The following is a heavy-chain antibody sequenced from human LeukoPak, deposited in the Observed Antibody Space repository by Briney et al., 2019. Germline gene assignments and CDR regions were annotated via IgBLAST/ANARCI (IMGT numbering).Heavy chain of an antibody. V-gene: IGHV1-69*06. Sequence: SVKVSCKASGGTFSSYAISWVRQAPGQGLEWMGGIIPIFGTANYAQKFQGRVTITADKSTSTAYMELSSLRSEDTAVYYCARSGRLTAVRGVHQTNWFDPWGQGTLVTVSS. J-gene: IGHJ5*02. CDR2: IIPIFGTA. CDR1: GGTFSSYA. D-gene: IGHD3-10*01. CDR3: ARSGRLTAVRGVHQTNWFDP.